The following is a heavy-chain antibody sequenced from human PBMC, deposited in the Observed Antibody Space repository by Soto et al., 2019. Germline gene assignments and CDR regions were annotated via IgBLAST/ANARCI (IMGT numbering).Heavy chain of an antibody. J-gene: IGHJ4*02. D-gene: IGHD6-19*01. CDR2: ISYDGSNK. CDR1: GFTFSSYG. CDR3: AKDYEPWIAVAGLTDY. V-gene: IGHV3-30*18. Sequence: GGSLRLSCAASGFTFSSYGMHWVRQAPGKGLEWVAVISYDGSNKYYADSVKGRFTISRDNSKNTLYLQMNSLRAEDTAVYYCAKDYEPWIAVAGLTDYWGQGTLVTVSS.